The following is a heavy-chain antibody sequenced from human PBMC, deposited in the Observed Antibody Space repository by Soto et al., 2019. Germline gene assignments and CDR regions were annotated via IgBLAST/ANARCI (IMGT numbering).Heavy chain of an antibody. CDR1: GGSISSSSYY. J-gene: IGHJ4*02. V-gene: IGHV4-39*01. D-gene: IGHD4-17*01. CDR3: ARIYGYYLSSVYAGDY. CDR2: IYYCGST. Sequence: QLQLQESGPGLVKPSETLSLTCTVSGGSISSSSYYWGWIRQPPGKGLERIGSIYYCGSTYYNPSFNSLLTTSVYTYKNQFSLTLSSVTAADEAVYYCARIYGYYLSSVYAGDYWRQGTLVTVSS.